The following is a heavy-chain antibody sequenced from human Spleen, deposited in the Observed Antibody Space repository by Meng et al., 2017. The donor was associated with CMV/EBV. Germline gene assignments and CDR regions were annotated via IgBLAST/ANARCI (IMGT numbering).Heavy chain of an antibody. J-gene: IGHJ4*02. V-gene: IGHV3-7*01. CDR1: GFTFRTFW. CDR3: ESDADYGLLTGPQRGGDF. CDR2: IKGDGTKT. Sequence: LSLTCAASGFTFRTFWMSWVRQSPGKGLEWLASIKGDGTKTYYVGSVEGRFTISRDNAKNSLYLQMNSLRAEDTAVYYCESDADYGLLTGPQRGGDFWGQGTLVTVSS. D-gene: IGHD3-9*01.